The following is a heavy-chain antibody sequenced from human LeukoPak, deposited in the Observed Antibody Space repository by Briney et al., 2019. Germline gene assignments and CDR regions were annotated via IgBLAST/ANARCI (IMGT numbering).Heavy chain of an antibody. CDR2: IYYSGST. V-gene: IGHV4-39*07. J-gene: IGHJ3*02. CDR1: GGSFSSSDYY. D-gene: IGHD6-13*01. CDR3: ARDRIAAAGTDGDAFDI. Sequence: PSETLSLTCTVSGGSFSSSDYYWGWIRQPPGKGLEWIGSIYYSGSTYYNPSLKSRVTISVDTSKNQFSLKLSSVTAADTAVYYCARDRIAAAGTDGDAFDIWGQGTMVTVSS.